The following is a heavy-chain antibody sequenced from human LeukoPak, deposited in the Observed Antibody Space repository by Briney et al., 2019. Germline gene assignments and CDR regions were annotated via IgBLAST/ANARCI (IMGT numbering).Heavy chain of an antibody. V-gene: IGHV4-4*02. D-gene: IGHD3-22*01. CDR3: ARVIRPLYDSSGYARAGIYYYYMDV. CDR1: GGSISSTNW. J-gene: IGHJ6*03. Sequence: PSGTLSLTCAVSGGSISSTNWWSWVRQPPGKGLEWIGEIYRSGTTNYKPSLKSRVTISLDKSRNQFSLKLSSVTAADTAVYYCARVIRPLYDSSGYARAGIYYYYMDVWGKGTTVTVSS. CDR2: IYRSGTT.